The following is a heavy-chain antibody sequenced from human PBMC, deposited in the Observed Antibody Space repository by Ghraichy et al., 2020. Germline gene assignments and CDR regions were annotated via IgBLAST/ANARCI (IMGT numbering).Heavy chain of an antibody. CDR2: IDWDDDK. D-gene: IGHD1-26*01. J-gene: IGHJ6*02. CDR3: ARTLVGAPTWYYYYGMDV. V-gene: IGHV2-70*01. CDR1: GFSLSTSGMC. Sequence: SGPTLVKPTQTLTLTCTFSGFSLSTSGMCVSWIRQPPGKALEWLALIDWDDDKYYSTSLKTRLTISKDTSKNQVVLTMTNMDPVDTATYYCARTLVGAPTWYYYYGMDVWGQGTTVTVSS.